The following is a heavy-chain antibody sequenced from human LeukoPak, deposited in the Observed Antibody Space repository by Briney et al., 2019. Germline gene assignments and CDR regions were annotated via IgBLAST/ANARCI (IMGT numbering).Heavy chain of an antibody. CDR2: IYYSGTT. CDR1: GVFISSSENY. CDR3: VGSGIAAAGTGIDY. Sequence: SETLSLTCTVSGVFISSSENYWGWIRQPPGKGLEWIGSIYYSGTTYYNPSLKSRVSISVDTSKNQFSLKLSSVTAADTAVYYCVGSGIAAAGTGIDYWGQGTLVTVSS. V-gene: IGHV4-39*01. D-gene: IGHD6-13*01. J-gene: IGHJ4*02.